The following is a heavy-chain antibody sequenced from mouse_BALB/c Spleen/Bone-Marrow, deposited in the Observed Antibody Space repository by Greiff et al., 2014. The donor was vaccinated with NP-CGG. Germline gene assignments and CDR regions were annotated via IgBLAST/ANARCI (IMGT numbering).Heavy chain of an antibody. V-gene: IGHV14-1*02. CDR2: IDPEIGNT. J-gene: IGHJ2*01. CDR1: GFNIKDYF. Sequence: DVQLQESGAELVRPGALVKLSRKASGFNIKDYFMHWVKQRPEQGLEWIGWIDPEIGNTLYDPKFQGKASITADTSSNTAYLQLSSLTSEDTAVYYCARLFGTRDFDYWGQGTTLTVSS. D-gene: IGHD4-1*01. CDR3: ARLFGTRDFDY.